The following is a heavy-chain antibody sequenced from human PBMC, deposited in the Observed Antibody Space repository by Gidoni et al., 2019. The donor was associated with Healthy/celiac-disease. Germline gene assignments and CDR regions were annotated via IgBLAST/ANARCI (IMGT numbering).Heavy chain of an antibody. J-gene: IGHJ3*02. V-gene: IGHV4-39*01. Sequence: QLQLQESGPGLVKPSETLSLTCTVPGGSISSSSYYWGWIRQPPGKGLEWIGSIYYSGSTYYNPSLKSRVTISVDTSKNQFSLKLSSVTAADTAVYYCARGKGSSSADPGTFDIWGQGTMVTVSS. CDR2: IYYSGST. CDR3: ARGKGSSSADPGTFDI. D-gene: IGHD6-6*01. CDR1: GGSISSSSYY.